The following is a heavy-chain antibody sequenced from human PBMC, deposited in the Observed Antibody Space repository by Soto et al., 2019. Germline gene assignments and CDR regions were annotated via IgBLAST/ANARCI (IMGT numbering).Heavy chain of an antibody. CDR2: IYYSGST. CDR1: DGSISSGGYY. D-gene: IGHD2-2*01. J-gene: IGHJ6*03. V-gene: IGHV4-31*03. CDR3: AREDCSSTSCYGRGYYYYYMDV. Sequence: SETLSLTCTVSDGSISSGGYYWSWIRQHPGKGLEWIGYIYYSGSTYYNPSLKSRVTISVDTSKNQFSLKLSSVTAADTAVYYCAREDCSSTSCYGRGYYYYYMDVWGKGTTVT.